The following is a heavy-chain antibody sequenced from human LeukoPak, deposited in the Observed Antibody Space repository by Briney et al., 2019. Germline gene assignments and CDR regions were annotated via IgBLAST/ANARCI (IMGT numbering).Heavy chain of an antibody. CDR2: ISWNSGNI. CDR1: GFTFDDYA. CDR3: AKDMGSGSYYTLSFDY. D-gene: IGHD3-10*01. J-gene: IGHJ4*02. Sequence: GGSLRLSCAASGFTFDDYAMHWVRQAPGKGLEWVSGISWNSGNIGYADSVKGRFTISRDNAKNSLYLQMNSPRAEDTALYYCAKDMGSGSYYTLSFDYWGQGTPVTVSS. V-gene: IGHV3-9*01.